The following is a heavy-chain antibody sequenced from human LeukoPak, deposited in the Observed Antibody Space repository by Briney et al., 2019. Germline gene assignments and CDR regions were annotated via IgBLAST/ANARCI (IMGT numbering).Heavy chain of an antibody. CDR2: IYHSGST. D-gene: IGHD3-22*01. CDR3: ARVGRYYDSSGYYADAFDM. Sequence: SETLSLTCAVPGGSISSGGYSWSWIRQPPGKGLEWIVYIYHSGSTYYNPSLKSRVTISVDRSKNQFSLKLSSVTAADTAVYYCARVGRYYDSSGYYADAFDMWGQGTMVTVSS. CDR1: GGSISSGGYS. J-gene: IGHJ3*02. V-gene: IGHV4-30-2*01.